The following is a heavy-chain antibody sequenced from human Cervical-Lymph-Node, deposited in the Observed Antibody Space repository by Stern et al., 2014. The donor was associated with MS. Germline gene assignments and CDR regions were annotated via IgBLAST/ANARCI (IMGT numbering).Heavy chain of an antibody. J-gene: IGHJ4*02. CDR3: ARDTSSPERSDW. CDR1: GFTVSRDY. CDR2: ITNVGST. Sequence: EVQLEESGGGVIQPGGSLRLSCTASGFTVSRDYMTWVRQAPGKGPEWVSLITNVGSTFYTDPVKGRFTISRDDSKNTVYLHMTSLRAEDTAMYYCARDTSSPERSDWWGQGTLVTVSS. D-gene: IGHD1-1*01. V-gene: IGHV3-53*01.